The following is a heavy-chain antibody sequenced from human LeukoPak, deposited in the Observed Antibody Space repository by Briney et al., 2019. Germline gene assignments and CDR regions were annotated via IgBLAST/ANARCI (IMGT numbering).Heavy chain of an antibody. CDR1: GYSFTRNW. J-gene: IGHJ6*03. D-gene: IGHD4/OR15-4a*01. Sequence: GESLKISCKGSGYSFTRNWIGWVRQMPEKGLEWMGIIYPGDSDTRYSPSFQGQVTISADKSISTAYLQWSSLKASDTAMYYCARGFYGGYYYYYYMDVWGKGTTVTVSS. CDR2: IYPGDSDT. V-gene: IGHV5-51*01. CDR3: ARGFYGGYYYYYYMDV.